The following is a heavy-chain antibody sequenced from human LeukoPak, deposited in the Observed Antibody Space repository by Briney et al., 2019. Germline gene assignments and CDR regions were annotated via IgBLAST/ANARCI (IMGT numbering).Heavy chain of an antibody. V-gene: IGHV4-34*01. Sequence: NPSETLSLTCAVYGGSFSGYYWSWIRQPPGKGLEWIGEINHSGSTNYKPSLKSRVTISVDTSKNQFSLKLSSVTAADTAVYYCARGRRNVDIVATILSSSSPYSSSWYFDYWGQGTLVTVSS. CDR3: ARGRRNVDIVATILSSSSPYSSSWYFDY. CDR2: INHSGST. CDR1: GGSFSGYY. D-gene: IGHD5-12*01. J-gene: IGHJ4*02.